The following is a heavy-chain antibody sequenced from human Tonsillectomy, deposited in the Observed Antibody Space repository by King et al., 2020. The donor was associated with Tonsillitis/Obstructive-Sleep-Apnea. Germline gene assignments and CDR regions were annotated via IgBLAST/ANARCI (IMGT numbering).Heavy chain of an antibody. CDR1: GFTFDDYA. D-gene: IGHD6-13*01. CDR2: ISWNSDSI. V-gene: IGHV3-9*01. Sequence: VQLVESGGGLVQPGRSLRLSCAASGFTFDDYAMYWVRQAPGKGLEWVSGISWNSDSIVYADSVKGRFTISRDNAKNSLYLQMNSLRAEDTALYYCAKDLIIAESGTPGDGFDIWGQGTMVTVSS. CDR3: AKDLIIAESGTPGDGFDI. J-gene: IGHJ3*02.